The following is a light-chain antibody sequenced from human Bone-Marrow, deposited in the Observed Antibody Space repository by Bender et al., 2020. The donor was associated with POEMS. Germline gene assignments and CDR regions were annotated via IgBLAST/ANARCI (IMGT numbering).Light chain of an antibody. CDR1: SSDVGGYNY. J-gene: IGLJ2*01. V-gene: IGLV2-8*01. Sequence: QSALTQPPSASGSPGQSVTFSCTGTSSDVGGYNYVSWYQQHPGKAPKLMIYEVSTRPSGVPDRFSGSKSGNTASLTVSGLQAEDEADYFCCSYAGSNTLIFGGGTKLTVL. CDR2: EVS. CDR3: CSYAGSNTLI.